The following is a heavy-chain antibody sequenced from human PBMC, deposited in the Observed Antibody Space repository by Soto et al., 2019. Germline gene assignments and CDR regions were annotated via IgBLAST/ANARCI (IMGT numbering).Heavy chain of an antibody. V-gene: IGHV1-69*06. J-gene: IGHJ5*02. CDR2: IIPIFGTA. D-gene: IGHD3-10*01. Sequence: SVKVSCKASGGTFSSYAISWVRQAPGRGLEWMGGIIPIFGTANYAQKFQGRVTITADKSTSTAYMELSSLRSEDTAVYYCASVVRGTSWFDPWGQGTLVTVSS. CDR1: GGTFSSYA. CDR3: ASVVRGTSWFDP.